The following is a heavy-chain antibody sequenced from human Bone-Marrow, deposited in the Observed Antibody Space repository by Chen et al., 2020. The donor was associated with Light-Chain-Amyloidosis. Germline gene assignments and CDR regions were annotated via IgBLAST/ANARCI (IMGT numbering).Heavy chain of an antibody. CDR3: ASTTVTTRHVGAFDI. V-gene: IGHV3-53*02. CDR1: GFIVSDNY. D-gene: IGHD4-17*01. CDR2: IYSGGIT. J-gene: IGHJ3*02. Sequence: EVQLVETGGGLIQPGGSLRLSCEASGFIVSDNYITWVRQAPGKGLEWVSVIYSGGITYYADSRNTLYPQMNSLRAEDTAIYYCASTTVTTRHVGAFDIWGQGTKVTVSS.